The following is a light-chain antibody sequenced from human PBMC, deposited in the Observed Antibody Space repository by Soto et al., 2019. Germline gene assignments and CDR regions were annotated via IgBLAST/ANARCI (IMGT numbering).Light chain of an antibody. CDR1: QSVSIW. J-gene: IGKJ1*01. Sequence: DIQMTQSPSTLSASVGDRVTFTCRASQSVSIWLAWYQQKPGKAPKLLISGASTLESGVPSRFSGSGSGTEFTLTISSLQPDDFATYYCQQYKNYLTFGQGINVDVK. CDR3: QQYKNYLT. CDR2: GAS. V-gene: IGKV1-5*01.